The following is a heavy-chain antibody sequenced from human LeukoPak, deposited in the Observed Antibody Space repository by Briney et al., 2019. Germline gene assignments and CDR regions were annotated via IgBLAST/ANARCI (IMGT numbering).Heavy chain of an antibody. J-gene: IGHJ4*02. D-gene: IGHD3-3*01. Sequence: GGSLRLSCAASGFTFSNAWMSWVRQAPGKGLELVGRIKSKTDGGTTDYAAPVKGRFTISRDDSKNTLYLQMNSLKTEDTAVYYCTTVRRYDFWSGYYRFWGQGTLVTVSS. CDR2: IKSKTDGGTT. CDR1: GFTFSNAW. V-gene: IGHV3-15*01. CDR3: TTVRRYDFWSGYYRF.